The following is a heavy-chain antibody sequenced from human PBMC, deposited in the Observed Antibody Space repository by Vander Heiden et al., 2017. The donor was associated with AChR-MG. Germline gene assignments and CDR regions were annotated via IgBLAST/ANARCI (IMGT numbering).Heavy chain of an antibody. J-gene: IGHJ3*02. V-gene: IGHV1-8*01. CDR3: AGDGIAAAVGRGKQEKDAFDI. D-gene: IGHD6-13*01. CDR1: GYTFTSYD. CDR2: MNPNSGNT. Sequence: QVQLVQSGAEVKKPGASVKVSCKASGYTFTSYDINWVRQATGQGLEWMGWMNPNSGNTGYAQKFKGRVTMTRNTSISTAYMELSSLRSEDTAVYYCAGDGIAAAVGRGKQEKDAFDIWGQGTMVTVSS.